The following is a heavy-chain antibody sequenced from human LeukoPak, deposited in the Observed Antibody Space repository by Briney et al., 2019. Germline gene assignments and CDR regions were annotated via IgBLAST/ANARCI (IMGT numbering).Heavy chain of an antibody. J-gene: IGHJ6*02. CDR1: GGSFSGYY. CDR3: ASGSWYYYYYGMDV. Sequence: PSETLSLTCAVYGGSFSGYYWSWIRQPPGKGLEWIGEINHSGSTNYNPSLKSRVTISVDTSKNQFSLKLSSVTAADTAVYYCASGSWYYYYYGMDVWGQGTTVTVSS. CDR2: INHSGST. V-gene: IGHV4-34*01.